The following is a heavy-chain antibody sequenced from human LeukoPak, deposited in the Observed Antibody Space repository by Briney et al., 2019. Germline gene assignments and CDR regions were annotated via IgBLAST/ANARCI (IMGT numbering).Heavy chain of an antibody. CDR2: ISSSSSTI. V-gene: IGHV3-48*01. Sequence: GGSLRLSCAASGFTFSSYSMNGVRQAPGKGLEWVSYISSSSSTIYYADSVKGRFTISRDNAKNSLYLQMNSLRAEDTAVYYCASLVVAATPDWFDPWGQGTLVTVSS. D-gene: IGHD2-15*01. CDR3: ASLVVAATPDWFDP. CDR1: GFTFSSYS. J-gene: IGHJ5*02.